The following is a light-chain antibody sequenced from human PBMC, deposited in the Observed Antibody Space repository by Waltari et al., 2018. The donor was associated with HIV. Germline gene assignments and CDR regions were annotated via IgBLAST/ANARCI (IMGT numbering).Light chain of an antibody. J-gene: IGLJ1*01. CDR1: NSNIGMNY. Sequence: QSVLTQPPSVSAAAGQKVSVSCSGSNSNIGMNYVSWYQHLPGTAPKLLFSDVNKRPSGIPDRFSAAKSGTSATLDISGLLTVDEADYYCGSWDSRRSVFVCGGGTKVTVL. CDR3: GSWDSRRSVFV. CDR2: DVN. V-gene: IGLV1-51*01.